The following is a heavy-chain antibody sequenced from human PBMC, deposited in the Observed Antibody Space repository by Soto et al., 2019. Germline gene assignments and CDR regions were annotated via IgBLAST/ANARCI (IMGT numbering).Heavy chain of an antibody. J-gene: IGHJ4*02. V-gene: IGHV3-23*01. Sequence: EVQLLESGGGLAQPGGSLRLSCVASGFTFSSYAMSWVRQAPGKGLEWVSAINNSGGSTYYADSVKGRFTISRDNSKRTVSLQMNSLRAEDTAVYYCAKRGICSDMICFRIGGILDNWGQGAQVIVSA. CDR1: GFTFSSYA. CDR2: INNSGGST. D-gene: IGHD2-15*01. CDR3: AKRGICSDMICFRIGGILDN.